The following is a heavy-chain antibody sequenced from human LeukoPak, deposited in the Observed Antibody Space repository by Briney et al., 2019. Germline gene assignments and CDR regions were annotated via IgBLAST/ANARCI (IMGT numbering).Heavy chain of an antibody. V-gene: IGHV3-21*01. J-gene: IGHJ1*01. CDR3: ARVGATWNFQH. D-gene: IGHD1-26*01. Sequence: PGGSLRLSCAASGFTFNDYTMTWVRQAPGKGLEWVSSITGDCNYIFYADSVKGRFTISRDNAQNSLFLELNSLRGEDTAVYYCARVGATWNFQHWGQGALVTVSS. CDR2: ITGDCNYI. CDR1: GFTFNDYT.